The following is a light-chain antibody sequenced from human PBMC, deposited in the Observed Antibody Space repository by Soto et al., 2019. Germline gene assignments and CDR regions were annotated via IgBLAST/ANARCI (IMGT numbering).Light chain of an antibody. CDR1: QSIRAW. CDR3: QQYKSLWT. CDR2: DVS. V-gene: IGKV1-5*01. Sequence: DIQMTQSPSTLSASVGDRVTITCRASQSIRAWLALYQQRPGKAPDLLIYDVSTLESGVPSRFSGSGSETEFTLTISSLQPNDSATYFCQQYKSLWTCGQGTKLEIK. J-gene: IGKJ1*01.